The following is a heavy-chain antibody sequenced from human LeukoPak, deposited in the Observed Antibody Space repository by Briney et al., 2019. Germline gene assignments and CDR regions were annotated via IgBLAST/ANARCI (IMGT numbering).Heavy chain of an antibody. CDR3: TREPSP. V-gene: IGHV4-4*07. CDR2: IYSSGSA. J-gene: IGHJ5*02. Sequence: SETLSVTCTVSGGSINNYYWSWLRQPAGEGLEWIGRIYSSGSASYNPSLKSRVTLSGDTSKNQLSLKLRYVTAADTAVYYCTREPSPWGQGTLVTVSS. CDR1: GGSINNYY.